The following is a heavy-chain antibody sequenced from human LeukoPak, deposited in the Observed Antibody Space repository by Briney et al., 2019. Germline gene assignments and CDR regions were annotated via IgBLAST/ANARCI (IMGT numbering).Heavy chain of an antibody. CDR3: ARATSLGDSSGYYYADS. CDR1: GYTFTGYY. Sequence: ASVKVSCKASGYTFTGYYMHWVRQAPGQGLEWMGWISGDNDNTYYAQKYQGIVTMTTDTSTNTAYMKLRSLRSDDTAVYYCARATSLGDSSGYYYADSWGQGTLVTVSS. J-gene: IGHJ5*01. V-gene: IGHV1-18*04. D-gene: IGHD3-22*01. CDR2: ISGDNDNT.